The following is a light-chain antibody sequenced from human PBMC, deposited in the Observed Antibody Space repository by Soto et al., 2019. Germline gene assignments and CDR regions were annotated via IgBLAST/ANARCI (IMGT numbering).Light chain of an antibody. V-gene: IGKV3-20*01. J-gene: IGKJ3*01. Sequence: EIVLTQSPGTLSLSPGERATLSCRASQSVRNYLAWYQQKPGQAPRLLIYDASNRATGIPARFSGTGSETDFTLTFSRLEPEDFAVYYCQQYGDSPATFGPGTKVDIK. CDR2: DAS. CDR3: QQYGDSPAT. CDR1: QSVRNY.